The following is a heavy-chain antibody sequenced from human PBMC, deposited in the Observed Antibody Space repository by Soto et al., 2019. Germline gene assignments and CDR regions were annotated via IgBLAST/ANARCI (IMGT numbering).Heavy chain of an antibody. Sequence: QVQLAESGGGVVQPGRSLRLSCADSGFTFTDYGMHWVRQAPGKGLEGVAVISYDGSNKNYADSVKGRFTISRDNSKNTLYLQMNSLRAEDTAVYYCAKDTYYHDSSGYYVFDYWGQGTLVTVSS. D-gene: IGHD3-22*01. V-gene: IGHV3-30*18. CDR2: ISYDGSNK. J-gene: IGHJ4*02. CDR1: GFTFTDYG. CDR3: AKDTYYHDSSGYYVFDY.